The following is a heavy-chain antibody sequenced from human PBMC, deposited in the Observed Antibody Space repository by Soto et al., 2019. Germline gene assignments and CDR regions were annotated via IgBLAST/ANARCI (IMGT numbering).Heavy chain of an antibody. CDR2: ISSSSYI. CDR3: ARDFYGDSVFDY. Sequence: GGSLRLSCAASGFTFSSYSMNWVRQAPGKGLEWVSSISSSSYIYYADSVKGRFTISRDNAKNSLYLQMHRLRAEDTAVYYCARDFYGDSVFDYWGQGTVVTVSS. D-gene: IGHD4-17*01. J-gene: IGHJ4*02. CDR1: GFTFSSYS. V-gene: IGHV3-21*04.